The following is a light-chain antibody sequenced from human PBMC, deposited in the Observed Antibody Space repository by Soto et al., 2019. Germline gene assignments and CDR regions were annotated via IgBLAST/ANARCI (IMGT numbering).Light chain of an antibody. CDR2: EVS. V-gene: IGLV2-8*01. J-gene: IGLJ2*01. Sequence: QSALTQPPSASGSPGQSVTISCTGTSGDIGGYDYVSWYQQHPGKAPKLMIYEVSKRPSGVPDRFSGSKSGNTASLTVSGLQVEDEADYYCSSFEASNNLLFGGGTQLTVL. CDR1: SGDIGGYDY. CDR3: SSFEASNNLL.